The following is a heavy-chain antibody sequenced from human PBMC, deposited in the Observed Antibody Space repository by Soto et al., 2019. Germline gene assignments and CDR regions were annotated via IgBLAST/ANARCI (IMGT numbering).Heavy chain of an antibody. Sequence: LRLSCAASGFTFSSYWMSWVRQAPGKGLEWVANIKQDGSEKYYVDSVKGRFTISRDNAKNSLYLQMNSLRAEDTAVYYCAKGTVEMAPLTFFDYWGQGTLVTVSS. V-gene: IGHV3-7*03. D-gene: IGHD3-16*01. CDR3: AKGTVEMAPLTFFDY. CDR2: IKQDGSEK. J-gene: IGHJ4*02. CDR1: GFTFSSYW.